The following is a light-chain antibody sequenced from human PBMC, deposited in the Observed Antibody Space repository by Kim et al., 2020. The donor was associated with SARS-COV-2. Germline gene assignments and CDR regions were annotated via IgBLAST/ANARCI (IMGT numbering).Light chain of an antibody. CDR1: QSVSSSY. CDR3: QQYGKT. V-gene: IGKV3-20*01. CDR2: GAS. J-gene: IGKJ2*01. Sequence: LSLSPGERPSLSCRASQSVSSSYLAWYQHKPGQAPRLLIYGASSRATGIPDRFSGSGSGTDFTLTISRLEPEDFAVYYCQQYGKTFGQGTKLEI.